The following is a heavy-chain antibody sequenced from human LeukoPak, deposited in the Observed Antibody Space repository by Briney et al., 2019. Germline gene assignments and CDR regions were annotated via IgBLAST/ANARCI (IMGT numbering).Heavy chain of an antibody. J-gene: IGHJ4*02. CDR1: GYSISSGYY. CDR3: ARLASSASYYFDY. D-gene: IGHD3-22*01. Sequence: SETLSLTCAVSGYSISSGYYWGWIRQPPGKGLEWIGHIFHGGTTYYNPSLKSRVTMSLDKSKNHFSLNLSSVPAADTAVYYGARLASSASYYFDYWGQGTLVSVS. CDR2: IFHGGTT. V-gene: IGHV4-38-2*01.